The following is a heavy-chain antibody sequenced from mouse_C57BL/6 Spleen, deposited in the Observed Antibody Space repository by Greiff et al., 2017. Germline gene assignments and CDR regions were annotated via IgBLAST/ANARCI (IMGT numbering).Heavy chain of an antibody. Sequence: VQLQQSGPELVKPGASVKISCKASGYSFTGYYMNWVKQSPEKSLEWIGEINPSTGGTTYNQKFKAKATLTVDKSSSTAYMQLKSLTSEDSAVYYCARERSGTFFDYWGQGTTLTVSS. J-gene: IGHJ2*01. D-gene: IGHD3-2*02. CDR2: INPSTGGT. CDR3: ARERSGTFFDY. V-gene: IGHV1-42*01. CDR1: GYSFTGYY.